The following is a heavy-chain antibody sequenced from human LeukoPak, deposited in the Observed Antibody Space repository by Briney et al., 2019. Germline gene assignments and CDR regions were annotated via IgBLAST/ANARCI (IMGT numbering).Heavy chain of an antibody. CDR2: IYYSGST. J-gene: IGHJ3*02. V-gene: IGHV4-39*07. CDR1: GGSISSSSYY. Sequence: SQTLSLTCTVSGGSISSSSYYWGCIRQPPGKGREWIGNIYYSGSTYYNPSLKSRVTISVDTSKNQFSLKLSSVTAANTAVYYCAGSSGYYGAFDIWGQGTMVTVSS. D-gene: IGHD3-22*01. CDR3: AGSSGYYGAFDI.